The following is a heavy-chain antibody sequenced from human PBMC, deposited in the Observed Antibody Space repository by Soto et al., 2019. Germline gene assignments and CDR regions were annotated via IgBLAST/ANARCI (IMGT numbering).Heavy chain of an antibody. CDR2: ISAYNGNT. CDR3: ARRSKLRYYHYVMAV. J-gene: IGHJ6*02. D-gene: IGHD2-15*01. Sequence: ASVKVSCKASGYTFTSYGISWVRQAPGQGLEWMGWISAYNGNTNYAQKLQGRVTMTTDTSTSTAYMELRSLRSDDTAVYYCARRSKLRYYHYVMAVWGQGTTVTVSS. CDR1: GYTFTSYG. V-gene: IGHV1-18*01.